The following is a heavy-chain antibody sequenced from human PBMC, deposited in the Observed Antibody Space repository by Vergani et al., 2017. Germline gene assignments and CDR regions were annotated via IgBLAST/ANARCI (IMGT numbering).Heavy chain of an antibody. CDR3: ARDLEYCSSTSCYTAYYYYMDV. Sequence: QVHLVESGGGAVQSAGSLRLSCAASGFTFSDYYMSWIRQAPGKGLEWVSYISSSGSTIYYADSVKGRFTISRDNAKNSLYLQMNSLRAEDTAVYYCARDLEYCSSTSCYTAYYYYMDVWGKGTTVTVSS. D-gene: IGHD2-2*02. V-gene: IGHV3-11*01. CDR2: ISSSGSTI. CDR1: GFTFSDYY. J-gene: IGHJ6*03.